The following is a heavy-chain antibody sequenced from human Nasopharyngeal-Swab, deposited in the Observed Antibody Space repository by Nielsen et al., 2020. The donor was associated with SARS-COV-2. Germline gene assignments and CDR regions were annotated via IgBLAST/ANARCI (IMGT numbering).Heavy chain of an antibody. Sequence: GESLKISCAASGFTFSKFWMNWVRQAPGKGLEWVANIKEDGSEAHYVGSVRGRFTISRDNAENSLYLQMNSPRAEDTAVYYCAKDIRGYYDFSPWGLGTLVTVAS. J-gene: IGHJ5*02. V-gene: IGHV3-7*03. D-gene: IGHD3-3*01. CDR1: GFTFSKFW. CDR2: IKEDGSEA. CDR3: AKDIRGYYDFSP.